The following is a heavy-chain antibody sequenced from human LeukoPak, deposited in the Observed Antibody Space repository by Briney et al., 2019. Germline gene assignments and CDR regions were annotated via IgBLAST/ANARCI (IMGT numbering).Heavy chain of an antibody. CDR1: GGSISPYF. D-gene: IGHD3-10*01. CDR2: IAYGGST. J-gene: IGHJ5*02. CDR3: ARDDYRGVTNFDP. V-gene: IGHV4-59*01. Sequence: PSETLSLTCSVSGGSISPYFWSWIRQPPGKGLEWIGYIAYGGSTNYNPSLKSRVTISVDTSNNQFSLRLNSVTTADTAVYYCARDDYRGVTNFDPWGQGTLVTVSS.